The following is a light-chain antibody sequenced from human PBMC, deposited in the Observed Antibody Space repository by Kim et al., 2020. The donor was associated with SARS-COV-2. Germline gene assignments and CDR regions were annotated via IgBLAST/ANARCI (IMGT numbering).Light chain of an antibody. CDR3: QSYDSSGWV. CDR1: GGDINTGY. J-gene: IGLJ3*02. Sequence: GESITLSCTRPGGDINTGYVQWFQQRPGSSPFSVIYQDEERPSGVPDRFSAYVDRSSNSAFLTISRLQPEDEADYYCQSYDSSGWVFGGGTQLTVL. V-gene: IGLV6-57*01. CDR2: QDE.